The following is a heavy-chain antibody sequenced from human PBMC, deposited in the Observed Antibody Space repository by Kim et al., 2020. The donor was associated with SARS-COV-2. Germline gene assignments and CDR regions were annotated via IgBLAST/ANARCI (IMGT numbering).Heavy chain of an antibody. CDR3: ARGRFRGVVAATGLAWFDP. CDR1: GGSFSGYY. Sequence: SETLSLTCAVYGGSFSGYYWSWIRQPPGKGLEWIGEINHSGSTNYNPSLKSRVTISVDTSKNQFSLKLSSLTAADTAVYYCARGRFRGVVAATGLAWFDPWGQGTLVTLSS. V-gene: IGHV4-34*01. J-gene: IGHJ5*02. CDR2: INHSGST. D-gene: IGHD2-15*01.